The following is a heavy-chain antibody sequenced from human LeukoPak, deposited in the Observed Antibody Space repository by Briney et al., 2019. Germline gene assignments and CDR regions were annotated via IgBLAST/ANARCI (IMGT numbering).Heavy chain of an antibody. Sequence: SETLSLTCTVSGGSISSSSYSWGWIRQPPGKGLEWIGSIYYSGSTYYNPSLKSRVTISVDTSKNQFSLKLSSVTAADTAVYYCARRPGYDFWSGFDYGMDVWGQGTTVTVSS. J-gene: IGHJ6*02. D-gene: IGHD3-3*01. CDR3: ARRPGYDFWSGFDYGMDV. CDR2: IYYSGST. V-gene: IGHV4-39*01. CDR1: GGSISSSSYS.